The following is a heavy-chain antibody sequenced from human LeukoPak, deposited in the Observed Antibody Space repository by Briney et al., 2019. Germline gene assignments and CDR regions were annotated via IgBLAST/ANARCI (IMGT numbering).Heavy chain of an antibody. Sequence: GPGGSLRLSCAASGFTFSSYAMSWVRQAPGKGLEWVSGINWNGGSTGYADSVKGRFTISRDNAKNSLYLQMNSLRAEDTALYYCARDQYWDSSADYWGQGTLVTVSS. CDR1: GFTFSSYA. CDR2: INWNGGST. J-gene: IGHJ4*02. V-gene: IGHV3-20*04. D-gene: IGHD6-25*01. CDR3: ARDQYWDSSADY.